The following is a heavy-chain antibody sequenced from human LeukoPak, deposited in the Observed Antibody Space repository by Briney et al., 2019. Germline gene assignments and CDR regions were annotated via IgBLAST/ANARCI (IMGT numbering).Heavy chain of an antibody. CDR3: ARDRSGHAFDI. D-gene: IGHD1-26*01. Sequence: SETLSLTCAVYGGSFSGYYWSWIRQPPGKGLEWIGEINHSGSTNYNPSLKSRVTISVDTSKNQFSLKLSSVTAADTAVYYCARDRSGHAFDIWGQGTMVTVSS. J-gene: IGHJ3*02. CDR1: GGSFSGYY. CDR2: INHSGST. V-gene: IGHV4-34*01.